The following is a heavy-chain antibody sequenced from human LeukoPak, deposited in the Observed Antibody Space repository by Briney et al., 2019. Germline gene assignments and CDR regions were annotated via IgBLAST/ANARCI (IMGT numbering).Heavy chain of an antibody. V-gene: IGHV3-30*04. CDR1: GFTFSSYA. J-gene: IGHJ3*02. D-gene: IGHD3-22*01. CDR3: ARGPYYYDSSGYGGAFDI. Sequence: GGSLRLSCAASGFTFSSYAMFWVRQAPGKGLEWLAVISSDGSNKYYADSVKGRFTISRDNAKNSLYLQMNSLRAEDTALYHCARGPYYYDSSGYGGAFDIWGQGTMVTVSS. CDR2: ISSDGSNK.